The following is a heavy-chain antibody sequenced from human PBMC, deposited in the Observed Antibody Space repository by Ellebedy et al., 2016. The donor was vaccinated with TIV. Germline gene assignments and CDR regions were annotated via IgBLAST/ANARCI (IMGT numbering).Heavy chain of an antibody. D-gene: IGHD6-6*01. CDR3: ARDSSSSYYYSYGMDV. CDR1: GYSISSGYY. V-gene: IGHV4-38-2*02. J-gene: IGHJ6*02. Sequence: SETLSLTCTVSGYSISSGYYWGWIRQPPGKGLEWIGSIYHSGSTNYNPSLKSRVTISVDTSKNQFSLKLSSVTAADTAVYFCARDSSSSYYYSYGMDVWGQGTTVTVSS. CDR2: IYHSGST.